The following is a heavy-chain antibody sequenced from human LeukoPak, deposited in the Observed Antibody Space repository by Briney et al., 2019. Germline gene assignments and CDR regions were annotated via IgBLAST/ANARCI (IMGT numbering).Heavy chain of an antibody. CDR3: AKGRVVGATNRPLDY. V-gene: IGHV3-21*04. CDR2: ISSSSSYI. J-gene: IGHJ4*02. D-gene: IGHD2-15*01. Sequence: GESLKISCGASGFTFSSYSMNWVRQAPGKGLEWVSSISSSSSYIYYADSVKGRFTISRDNAKNSLYLQMNSLRAEDTAVYYCAKGRVVGATNRPLDYWGQGTLVTVSS. CDR1: GFTFSSYS.